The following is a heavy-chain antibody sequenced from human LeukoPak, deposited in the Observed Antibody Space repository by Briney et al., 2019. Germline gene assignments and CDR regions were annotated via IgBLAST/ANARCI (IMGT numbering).Heavy chain of an antibody. CDR1: GYTFTSYG. D-gene: IGHD3-10*01. J-gene: IGHJ4*02. V-gene: IGHV1-2*02. CDR3: ASSWNYYGSGSYYNFDY. CDR2: INPNSGGT. Sequence: GASVKVSCKASGYTFTSYGISWVRQAPGQGLEWMGWINPNSGGTNYAQKFQGRVTMTRDTSISTAYMELSRLRSDDTAVYYCASSWNYYGSGSYYNFDYWGQGTLVTVSS.